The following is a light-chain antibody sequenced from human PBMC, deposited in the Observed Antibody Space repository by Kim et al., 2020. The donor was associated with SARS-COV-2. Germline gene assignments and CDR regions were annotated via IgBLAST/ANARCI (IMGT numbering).Light chain of an antibody. CDR2: GAS. CDR1: QSVNNNY. V-gene: IGKV3-20*01. J-gene: IGKJ4*01. Sequence: PGERATVSCRASQSVNNNYLAWYQQKPGQAPRLLIYGASSRATGIPNRFSGSGSETDFILTISRLDPEDFAVYYCQHYGASPLTFGGGTKV. CDR3: QHYGASPLT.